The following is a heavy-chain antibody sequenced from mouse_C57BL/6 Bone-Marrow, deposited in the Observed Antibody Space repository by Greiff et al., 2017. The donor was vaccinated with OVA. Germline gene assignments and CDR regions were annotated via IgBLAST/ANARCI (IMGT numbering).Heavy chain of an antibody. D-gene: IGHD1-1*01. CDR2: IYPRSGNT. J-gene: IGHJ2*01. V-gene: IGHV1-81*01. CDR1: GYTFTSYG. CDR3: AREAIYPPHY. Sequence: VKLMESGAELARPGASVKLSCKASGYTFTSYGISWVKQRTGQGLEWIGEIYPRSGNTYYNEKFKGKATLTADKSSSTAYMELRSLTSEDSAVYFCAREAIYPPHYWGQGTTLTVSS.